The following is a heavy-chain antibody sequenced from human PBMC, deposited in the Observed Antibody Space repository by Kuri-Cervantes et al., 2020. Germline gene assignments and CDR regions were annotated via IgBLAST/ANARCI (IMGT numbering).Heavy chain of an antibody. V-gene: IGHV2-70*04. CDR1: GFSLSTSGMR. Sequence: SGPTLVKPTQTLTLTCTFSGFSLSTSGMRVSWIRQPPGKALEWLARIDWDDDKFYSTSLKTRLTISKDTSKNQVVLTMTNMDPVDTAAYYCARMDRGVDWYFDLWGRGTLVTVSS. D-gene: IGHD2-15*01. J-gene: IGHJ2*01. CDR2: IDWDDDK. CDR3: ARMDRGVDWYFDL.